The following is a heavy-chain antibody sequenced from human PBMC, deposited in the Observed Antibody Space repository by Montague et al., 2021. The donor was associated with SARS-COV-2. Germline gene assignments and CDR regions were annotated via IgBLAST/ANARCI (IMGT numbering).Heavy chain of an antibody. J-gene: IGHJ4*02. CDR2: ISNGGRT. Sequence: SETLSLTCSVSGGSFDSGNFFWGWIRRPPGKRLEWIGVISNGGRTFDNPSLKSRVTISVHTSRNQLSLNVKSVTAADTAVYYCARHRRYDVVTYYPDFWGQGILVTVSS. CDR1: GGSFDSGNFF. V-gene: IGHV4-39*01. D-gene: IGHD3-9*01. CDR3: ARHRRYDVVTYYPDF.